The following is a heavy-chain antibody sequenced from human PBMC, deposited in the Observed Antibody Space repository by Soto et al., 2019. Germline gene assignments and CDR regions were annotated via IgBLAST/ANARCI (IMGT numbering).Heavy chain of an antibody. D-gene: IGHD3-22*01. J-gene: IGHJ6*04. Sequence: GESLKISCKGSGYSFTSYWIGWVRQMPGKGLEWVGIIYPGDSDTRYSPSFQVQVTISADKSISTAYLQWSSLYESNTAMYYCARPFDSSASPPYGMDVLRKGNTVAASS. CDR2: IYPGDSDT. CDR3: ARPFDSSASPPYGMDV. CDR1: GYSFTSYW. V-gene: IGHV5-51*01.